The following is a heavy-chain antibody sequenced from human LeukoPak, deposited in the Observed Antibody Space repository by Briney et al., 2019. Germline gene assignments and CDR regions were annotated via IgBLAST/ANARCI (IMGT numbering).Heavy chain of an antibody. CDR1: GFTFDDYV. CDR2: ISGDGCAT. J-gene: IGHJ4*02. Sequence: GGSLRLSCAASGFTFDDYVMHWVRQAPGKGLEWVSFISGDGCATYYADSAKGRFTISRDNGRKSLYLQMHSLRTEDTALYYCAKGGYTYGGRLFDYWGQGTLVTVS. D-gene: IGHD5-18*01. V-gene: IGHV3-43*02. CDR3: AKGGYTYGGRLFDY.